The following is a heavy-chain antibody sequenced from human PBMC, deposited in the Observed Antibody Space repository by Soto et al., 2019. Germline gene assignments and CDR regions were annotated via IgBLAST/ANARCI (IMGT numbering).Heavy chain of an antibody. Sequence: EVQLLESGGGLVQPGGSLRLSCAASGFTFSSYAMSWVRQAPGKGLEWVSAISAGGTTYYADSAKGRFTISRDNSKNTLYLQMNSLRADDTAVYYCAKDPLTRGWFDPWGQGTLVTVSS. V-gene: IGHV3-23*01. J-gene: IGHJ5*02. CDR3: AKDPLTRGWFDP. CDR2: ISAGGTT. CDR1: GFTFSSYA.